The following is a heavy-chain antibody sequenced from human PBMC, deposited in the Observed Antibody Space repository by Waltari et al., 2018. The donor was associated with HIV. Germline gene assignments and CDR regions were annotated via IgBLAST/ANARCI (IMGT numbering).Heavy chain of an antibody. CDR3: ARRGSSGSYWFDP. D-gene: IGHD1-26*01. CDR2: INPNSGGT. Sequence: QVQLVQSGAEVKKRGASVKVSCKASGYTFTAYYMHWGRQAPGKGLEWMGRINPNSGGTNYAQKFQGRVTMTRDTAISTAYMELSRLRSNDTAVYYCARRGSSGSYWFDPWGQGTLVTVSS. CDR1: GYTFTAYY. V-gene: IGHV1-2*06. J-gene: IGHJ5*02.